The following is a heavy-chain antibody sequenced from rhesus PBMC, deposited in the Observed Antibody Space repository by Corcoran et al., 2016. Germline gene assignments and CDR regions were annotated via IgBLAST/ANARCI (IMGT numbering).Heavy chain of an antibody. D-gene: IGHD6-43*01. J-gene: IGHJ4*01. CDR1: GGSFSSYW. V-gene: IGHV4-80*01. CDR2: INGNSGNT. CDR3: TRVQYSSSPIDD. Sequence: QVQLQESGPGLVKPSETLSLTCAVSGGSFSSYWWSWIRQPPGKGLEWIGEINGNSGNTNYDPSRKSRVTISKDAAKNQFSLKLSSVTAADTAVYYCTRVQYSSSPIDDWGQGVQVTVSS.